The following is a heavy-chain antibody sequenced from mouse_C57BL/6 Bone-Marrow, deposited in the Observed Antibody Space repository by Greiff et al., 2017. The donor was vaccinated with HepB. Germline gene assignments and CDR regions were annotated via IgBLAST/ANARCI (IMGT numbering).Heavy chain of an antibody. CDR3: ANSMVTTFAY. Sequence: VQLQHSGPELVKPGASVKISCKASGYSFTGYYMNWVKQSPEKSLEWIGEINPSTGGTTYNQKFKAKATLTVDKSSSTAYMQLKSLTSEDSAVYYCANSMVTTFAYWGQGTLVTVSA. J-gene: IGHJ3*01. D-gene: IGHD2-1*01. CDR1: GYSFTGYY. V-gene: IGHV1-42*01. CDR2: INPSTGGT.